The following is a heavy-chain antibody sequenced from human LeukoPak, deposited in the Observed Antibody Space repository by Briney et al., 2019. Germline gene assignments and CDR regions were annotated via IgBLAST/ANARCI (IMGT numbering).Heavy chain of an antibody. J-gene: IGHJ6*02. CDR3: ARDVNGDYGRYYYGMDV. CDR1: GGTFSSYA. CDR2: IIPIFGTA. V-gene: IGHV1-69*13. Sequence: SVKVSCKASGGTFSSYAISWVRQAPGQGLEWMGGIIPIFGTANYAQKFQGRVTITADESTSTAYMELSSLRSEDTAVYYCARDVNGDYGRYYYGMDVWGQGTTVTVSS. D-gene: IGHD4-17*01.